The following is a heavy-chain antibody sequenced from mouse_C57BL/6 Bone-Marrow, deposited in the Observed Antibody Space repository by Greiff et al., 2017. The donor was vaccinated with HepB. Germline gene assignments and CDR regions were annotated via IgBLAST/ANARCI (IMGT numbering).Heavy chain of an antibody. J-gene: IGHJ3*01. CDR3: ASDYYGSPPFAY. D-gene: IGHD1-1*01. CDR2: IDPSDSYT. Sequence: QVQLQQPGAELVMPGASVKLSCKASGYTFTSYWMHWVKQRPGQVLEWIGEIDPSDSYTNYNQKFKGKSTLTVDKSSSTAYMQLSSLTYEDSAVYYCASDYYGSPPFAYWGQGTLVTVSA. CDR1: GYTFTSYW. V-gene: IGHV1-69*01.